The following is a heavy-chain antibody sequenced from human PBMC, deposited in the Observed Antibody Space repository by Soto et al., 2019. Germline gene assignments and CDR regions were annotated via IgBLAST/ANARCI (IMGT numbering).Heavy chain of an antibody. J-gene: IGHJ6*02. V-gene: IGHV5-51*01. CDR3: ARRNYGDYHYYYGMDV. Sequence: GESLKISCKGSGYSFTSYWIGWVRQMPGKGLEWMGIIYPGDSDTRYSPSSQGQVTISADKSISTAYLQWSSLKASDTAMYYCARRNYGDYHYYYGMDVWGQGTTVTVSS. D-gene: IGHD4-17*01. CDR1: GYSFTSYW. CDR2: IYPGDSDT.